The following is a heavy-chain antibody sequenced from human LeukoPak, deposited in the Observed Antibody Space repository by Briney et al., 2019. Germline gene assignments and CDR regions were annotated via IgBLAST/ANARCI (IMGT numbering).Heavy chain of an antibody. CDR1: GFTFSSYG. D-gene: IGHD2-2*01. CDR3: AKAGRHCSSTSCYADY. J-gene: IGHJ4*02. Sequence: GGSLRLSCAASGFTFSSYGMHWVRQAPGKGLEWVAFIRYDGSNKYYADSVKGRFTISRDNSKNTLYLQMNSLRAEDTAVYYCAKAGRHCSSTSCYADYWGQGTLVTVSS. CDR2: IRYDGSNK. V-gene: IGHV3-30*02.